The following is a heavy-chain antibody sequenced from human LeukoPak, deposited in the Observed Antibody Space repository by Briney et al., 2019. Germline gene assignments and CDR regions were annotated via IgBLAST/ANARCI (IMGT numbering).Heavy chain of an antibody. D-gene: IGHD6-25*01. J-gene: IGHJ4*02. V-gene: IGHV6-1*01. CDR1: GDSVSSNSAA. CDR3: ARAMRIAAAGTFYFDY. Sequence: SQTLSLTCAISGDSVSSNSAAWNWIRQSPSRGLEWPGRTYYRSKWYNDYAVSVKSRITINPDTSKNQFSLQLNSVTPEDTAVYYCARAMRIAAAGTFYFDYWGQGTLVTVSS. CDR2: TYYRSKWYN.